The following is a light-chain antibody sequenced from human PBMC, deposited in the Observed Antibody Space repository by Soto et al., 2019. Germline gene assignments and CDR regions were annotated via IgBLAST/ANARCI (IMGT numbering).Light chain of an antibody. CDR2: DAS. V-gene: IGKV3-11*01. Sequence: EIVLTQSPVTLSLSPGERATLSCRASQTVGSYLACYQQKPGQAPRLLIYDASNRAAGIPARFSGSGSGTDFTLTINSLEPEDFAVYYCQQRSNWPSTFGGGTKVEIK. CDR3: QQRSNWPST. CDR1: QTVGSY. J-gene: IGKJ4*01.